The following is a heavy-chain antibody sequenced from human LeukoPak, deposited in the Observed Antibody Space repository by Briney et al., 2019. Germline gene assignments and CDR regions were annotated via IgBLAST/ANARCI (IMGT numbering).Heavy chain of an antibody. CDR3: ARTPDHYDSSGYLLPHAFDI. CDR1: SGSISSGGYA. Sequence: SQTLSLTCAVYSGSISSGGYAWSWLRQPPGKGLDGSGYIYHTGSTYYTPSLKSRVTISVDRSKNQFSLKLSSVTAADTAVYYCARTPDHYDSSGYLLPHAFDIWGQGTMVTVSS. D-gene: IGHD3-22*01. V-gene: IGHV4-30-2*01. J-gene: IGHJ3*02. CDR2: IYHTGST.